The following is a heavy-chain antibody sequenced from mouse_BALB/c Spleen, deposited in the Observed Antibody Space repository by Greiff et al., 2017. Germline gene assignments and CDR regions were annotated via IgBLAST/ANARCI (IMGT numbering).Heavy chain of an antibody. D-gene: IGHD4-1*01. CDR1: GYTFSSYW. V-gene: IGHV1-9*01. Sequence: QVQLKQSGAELMKPGASVKISCKATGYTFSSYWIEWVKQRPGHGLEWIGEILPGSGSTNYNEKFKGKATFTADTSSNTAYMQLSSLTSEDSAVYYCARHWEGSFYAMDYWGQGTSVTVSS. CDR3: ARHWEGSFYAMDY. J-gene: IGHJ4*01. CDR2: ILPGSGST.